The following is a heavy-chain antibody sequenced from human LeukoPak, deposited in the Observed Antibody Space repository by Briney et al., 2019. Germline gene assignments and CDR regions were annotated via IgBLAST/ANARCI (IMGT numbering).Heavy chain of an antibody. V-gene: IGHV5-51*01. CDR2: IYPGDSNS. CDR1: GYNFTYHF. CDR3: ARQVRGLKRVTYKLNP. D-gene: IGHD1-1*01. J-gene: IGHJ5*02. Sequence: GESLKISCKGSGYNFTYHFIAWVRQMPGKGLEWMGIIYPGDSNSAYSPSFQGQVTFSVDKSIDTAYLQWSSLKASDTAMYYCARQVRGLKRVTYKLNPGGKGTLVTVSS.